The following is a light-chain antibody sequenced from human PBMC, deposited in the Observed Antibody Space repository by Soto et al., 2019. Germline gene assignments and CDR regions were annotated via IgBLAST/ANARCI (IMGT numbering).Light chain of an antibody. CDR2: DAS. J-gene: IGKJ1*01. CDR1: QSVNSN. CDR3: QQRYTWPPWT. Sequence: EIVLTQSPATLSVSPGDRATLSCRASQSVNSNLAWYQQKPGQAPSLLIYDASTRATGIPARFSGSGSGTEFTLTISSLQSEDFAIYYCQQRYTWPPWTFGQGTKVEIK. V-gene: IGKV3-15*01.